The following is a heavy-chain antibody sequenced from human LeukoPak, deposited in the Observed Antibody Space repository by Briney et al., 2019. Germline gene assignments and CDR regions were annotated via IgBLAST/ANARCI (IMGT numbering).Heavy chain of an antibody. CDR1: GFTFDDYA. CDR3: AKEDRGYFDY. V-gene: IGHV3-9*01. J-gene: IGHJ4*02. CDR2: ISWNSGSI. D-gene: IGHD5/OR15-5a*01. Sequence: PGRSLRLSCAASGFTFDDYAMHWVRQAPGKGLEWVSGISWNSGSIGYADSVKGRFTISRDNAKNSLYLQMNSLRAEDTALYYCAKEDRGYFDYWGQGTLVTVSS.